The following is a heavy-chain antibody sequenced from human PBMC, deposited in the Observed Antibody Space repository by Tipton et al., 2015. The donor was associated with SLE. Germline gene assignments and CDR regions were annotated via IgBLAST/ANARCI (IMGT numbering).Heavy chain of an antibody. CDR1: GFTFSSYG. Sequence: SLRLSCAASGFTFSSYGMHWVRQAPGKGLEWVAVIWYDGSNKYYADSVKGRFTISRDNSKNTLYLQMNSLRAEDTAVYYCARSKRPVAFDIWGQGTMVTVSS. CDR2: IWYDGSNK. J-gene: IGHJ3*02. CDR3: ARSKRPVAFDI. V-gene: IGHV3-33*01.